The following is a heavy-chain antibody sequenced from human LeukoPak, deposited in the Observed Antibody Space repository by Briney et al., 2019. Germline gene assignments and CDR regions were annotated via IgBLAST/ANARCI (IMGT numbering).Heavy chain of an antibody. CDR1: GGSFSGYY. Sequence: SETLSLTCAVYGGSFSGYYWSWIRQPPGKGLEWIGEINHSGSTNYNPSLKSRVTISVDTSKNQFSLELSSVTAADTAVYYCARGPRPTYYYGSGSYRGSYYFDYWGQGTLVTVSS. J-gene: IGHJ4*02. CDR3: ARGPRPTYYYGSGSYRGSYYFDY. D-gene: IGHD3-10*01. CDR2: INHSGST. V-gene: IGHV4-34*01.